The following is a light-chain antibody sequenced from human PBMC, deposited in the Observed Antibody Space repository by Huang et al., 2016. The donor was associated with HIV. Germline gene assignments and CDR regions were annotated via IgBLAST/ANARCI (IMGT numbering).Light chain of an antibody. V-gene: IGKV3-11*01. Sequence: EIVLTQSPATLSLSPGERATLSCRASPGLANYLVWYQQKPGQAPRLLIYDASNRATGIPARFSGSGSGTDFTRTISSLEPEDFAVYYCQQRGNWQLTFGGGTKVEIK. CDR3: QQRGNWQLT. J-gene: IGKJ4*01. CDR2: DAS. CDR1: PGLANY.